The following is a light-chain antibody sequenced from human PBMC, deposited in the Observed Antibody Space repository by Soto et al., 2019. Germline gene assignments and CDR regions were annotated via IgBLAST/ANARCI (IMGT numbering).Light chain of an antibody. J-gene: IGLJ1*01. CDR1: SSDVGAYNY. CDR3: SSYTSSSTYV. V-gene: IGLV2-14*01. CDR2: DVS. Sequence: QSVLTQPASVSGSPGQSIAISCTGTSSDVGAYNYVSWYQQHPGKAHKLLIYDVSNRPSGVSDRFSGSKSGNTASLTISGLQAEDEADYYCSSYTSSSTYVFGTVTKLTVL.